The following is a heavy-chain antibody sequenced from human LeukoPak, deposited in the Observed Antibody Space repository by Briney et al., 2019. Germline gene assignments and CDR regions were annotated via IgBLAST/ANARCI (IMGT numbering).Heavy chain of an antibody. CDR3: ARAYYDFWSGYFQSLDAFDI. Sequence: SETLSLTCTVSGGFISSYSWSWIRQPPGKGLEWIGYMYDSGSTNYNPSLKSRLTISVDTSKNQFSLKLSSVTAADTAVYYCARAYYDFWSGYFQSLDAFDIWGQGTMVTVSS. J-gene: IGHJ3*02. V-gene: IGHV4-59*12. CDR1: GGFISSYS. CDR2: MYDSGST. D-gene: IGHD3-3*01.